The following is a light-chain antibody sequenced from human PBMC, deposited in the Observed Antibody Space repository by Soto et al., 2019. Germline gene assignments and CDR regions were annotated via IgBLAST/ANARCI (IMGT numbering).Light chain of an antibody. CDR3: QQYGSSSGT. CDR1: QSVSSSY. J-gene: IGKJ1*01. Sequence: DIVLTQSPATLSLSPGDRATLSCRASQSVSSSYLGWQQQQRGQATRLIFYGASWRGAGTPDMCSGGGAATFFPITSSILEPEDFAVYYCQQYGSSSGTFGQGTKVDIK. CDR2: GAS. V-gene: IGKV3-20*01.